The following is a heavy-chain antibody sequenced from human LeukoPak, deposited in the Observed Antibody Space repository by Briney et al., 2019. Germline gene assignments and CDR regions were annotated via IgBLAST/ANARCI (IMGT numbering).Heavy chain of an antibody. Sequence: ASVKVSCKVSGYTLTELSMHWVRQAPGKGLEWMGGFDPEDGETVYAQRFQGRVTMTEDTSTDTAYMELSSLRSEDTAVYYCATGSLRLGEFSLGYWGQGTPVTVSS. CDR2: FDPEDGET. J-gene: IGHJ4*02. CDR1: GYTLTELS. CDR3: ATGSLRLGEFSLGY. V-gene: IGHV1-24*01. D-gene: IGHD3-16*02.